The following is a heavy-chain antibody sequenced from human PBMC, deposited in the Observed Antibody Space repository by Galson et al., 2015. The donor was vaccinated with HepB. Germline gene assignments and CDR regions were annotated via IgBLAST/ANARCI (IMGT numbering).Heavy chain of an antibody. D-gene: IGHD4-17*01. J-gene: IGHJ3*02. CDR2: ISAYNGNT. Sequence: SVKVSCKASGYTFTSYGISWVRQAPGQGLEWMGWISAYNGNTNYAQKLQSRVTMTTDTSTSTAYMELRSLRSDDTAVYYCARDRGTVTPDAFDIWGQGTMVTVSS. V-gene: IGHV1-18*01. CDR3: ARDRGTVTPDAFDI. CDR1: GYTFTSYG.